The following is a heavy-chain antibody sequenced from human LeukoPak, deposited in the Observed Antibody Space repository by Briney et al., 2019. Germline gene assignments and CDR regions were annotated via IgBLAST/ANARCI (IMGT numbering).Heavy chain of an antibody. CDR2: INHSGST. V-gene: IGHV4-34*01. J-gene: IGHJ5*02. CDR3: ARGLRIVVVVAATVWFDP. CDR1: GGSFSGYY. D-gene: IGHD2-15*01. Sequence: SETLSLTCAVYGGSFSGYYWSWIRQPPGKGLEWIGEINHSGSTNYNPSLKSRVTISVDTSKNQFSLKLSSVTAADTVVYYCARGLRIVVVVAATVWFDPWGQGTLVTVSS.